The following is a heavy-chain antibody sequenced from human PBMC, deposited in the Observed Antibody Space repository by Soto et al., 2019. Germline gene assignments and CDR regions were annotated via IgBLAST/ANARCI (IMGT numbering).Heavy chain of an antibody. CDR3: ARSRGSYLADP. Sequence: PSETLSLTCTVSGGSISSGDYYWSWIRQPPGKGLEWIGYIYYSGSTYYNPSLKSRVTISVDTSKNQFSLKLSSVTAADTAVYYCARSRGSYLADPWGRGTLVTVSS. CDR2: IYYSGST. V-gene: IGHV4-30-4*01. J-gene: IGHJ5*02. D-gene: IGHD1-26*01. CDR1: GGSISSGDYY.